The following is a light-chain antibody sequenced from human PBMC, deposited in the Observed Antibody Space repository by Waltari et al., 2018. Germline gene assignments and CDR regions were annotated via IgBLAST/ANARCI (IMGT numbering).Light chain of an antibody. J-gene: IGLJ2*01. CDR3: QSYDSTLSGSMI. CDR2: GNS. Sequence: QSVLTQPPSVSGAPGQRVPISCTGSSSNIGAGYAVHWYQQLPGTAPKLLIYGNSNRPSGVPDRFSGSKSGTSASLAITGLQAEDEADYYCQSYDSTLSGSMIFGGGTKLTVL. V-gene: IGLV1-40*01. CDR1: SSNIGAGYA.